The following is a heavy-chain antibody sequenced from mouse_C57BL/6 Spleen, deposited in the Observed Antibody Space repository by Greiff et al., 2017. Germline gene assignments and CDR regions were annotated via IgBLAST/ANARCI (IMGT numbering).Heavy chain of an antibody. D-gene: IGHD1-1*01. V-gene: IGHV3-1*01. CDR3: ARGGTYYGSSYDWFAY. CDR1: GYSITSGYD. J-gene: IGHJ3*01. Sequence: EVKLMESGPGMVKPSQSLSLTCTVTGYSITSGYDWHWIRHFPGNKLEWMGYISYSGSTNYNPSLKSRISITHDTSKNHFFLKLNSVTTEDTATYYCARGGTYYGSSYDWFAYWGQGTLVTVSA. CDR2: ISYSGST.